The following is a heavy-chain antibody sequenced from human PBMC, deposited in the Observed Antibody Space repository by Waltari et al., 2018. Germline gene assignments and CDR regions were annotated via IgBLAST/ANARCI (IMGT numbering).Heavy chain of an antibody. CDR2: INTNAWTP. CDR3: AKEIKYNSDWYCFFDF. V-gene: IGHV7-4-1*02. CDR1: GYSFSNYA. Sequence: QVQLVQSGSELKAPGASVKISCKASGYSFSNYALNGVRQAPGQGLEWMGWINTNAWTPTYAQGFTGNFVFCVDTSVTTAYLQISGLRAEDTAVYYCAKEIKYNSDWYCFFDFWGQGTLVTVSS. J-gene: IGHJ4*02. D-gene: IGHD6-19*01.